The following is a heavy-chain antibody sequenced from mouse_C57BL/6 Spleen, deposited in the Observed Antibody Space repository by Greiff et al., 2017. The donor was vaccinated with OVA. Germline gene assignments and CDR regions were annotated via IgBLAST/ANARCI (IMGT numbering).Heavy chain of an antibody. CDR1: GFTFTDYY. V-gene: IGHV7-3*01. CDR2: IRPKADGYTT. Sequence: EVQVVESGGGFVQPGGSLSISCAASGFTFTDYYMSWVRQPPGKALEWLGFIRPKADGYTTEYSASVKDRFTISRNTSQSILYLQMNALRAEDRATYYGARGNPYWYFDVWGTGTTVTVSS. J-gene: IGHJ1*03. CDR3: ARGNPYWYFDV. D-gene: IGHD2-1*01.